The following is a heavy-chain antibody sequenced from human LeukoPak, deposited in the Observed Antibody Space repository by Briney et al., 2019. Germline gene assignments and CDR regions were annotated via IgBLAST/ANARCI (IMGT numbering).Heavy chain of an antibody. CDR1: GGTFSSYT. V-gene: IGHV1-69*04. D-gene: IGHD6-6*01. Sequence: SVKVSCKASGGTFSSYTISWVRQAPGQGLEWMGRIIHILGIANYAQKFQGRVTITADKSTSTAYMELSSLRSEDTAVYYCARDLLYSSSPLTFDYWGQGTLVTVSS. CDR2: IIHILGIA. CDR3: ARDLLYSSSPLTFDY. J-gene: IGHJ4*02.